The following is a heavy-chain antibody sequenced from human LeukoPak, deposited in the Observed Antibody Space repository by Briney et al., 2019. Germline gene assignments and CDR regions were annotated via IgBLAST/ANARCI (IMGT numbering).Heavy chain of an antibody. CDR3: AARDGIQLAIDY. V-gene: IGHV4-39*07. J-gene: IGHJ4*02. Sequence: PSETLSLTCSVFRDSINSKNYYWGWIRQPPGKGLEWIGSVYNTGNTYYNLSLKGRVTMSVDTSKNQFSLKLNSVTAADTAVYYCAARDGIQLAIDYWGQGTLVTVSS. CDR1: RDSINSKNYY. D-gene: IGHD5-18*01. CDR2: VYNTGNT.